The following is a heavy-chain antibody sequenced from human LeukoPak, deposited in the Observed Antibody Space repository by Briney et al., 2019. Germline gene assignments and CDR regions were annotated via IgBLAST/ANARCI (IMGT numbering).Heavy chain of an antibody. CDR2: IYSGGST. V-gene: IGHV3-66*01. Sequence: PGGSLRLSCAASGFTVSSNFMTWVRQAPGQGLEWVSVIYSGGSTYYADSVKDRFTISRDNSKNMLYLQMNSLRAEDTAVYYCARGGDSLHYWGQGTLVTFSS. D-gene: IGHD3-10*01. J-gene: IGHJ4*02. CDR1: GFTVSSNF. CDR3: ARGGDSLHY.